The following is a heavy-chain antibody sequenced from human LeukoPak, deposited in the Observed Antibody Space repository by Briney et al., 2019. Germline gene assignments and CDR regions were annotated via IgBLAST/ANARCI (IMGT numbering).Heavy chain of an antibody. D-gene: IGHD1-1*01. CDR1: GFTFSSYS. CDR2: ISWNSGSI. Sequence: GGSLRLSCAASGFTFSSYSMNWVRQAPGKGLEWVSGISWNSGSIGYADSVKGRFTISRDNAKNSLYLQMNSLRAEDTAFFYGPKNYNGNAWGGGDYWGQGTLVTVSS. J-gene: IGHJ4*02. V-gene: IGHV3-9*01. CDR3: PKNYNGNAWGGGDY.